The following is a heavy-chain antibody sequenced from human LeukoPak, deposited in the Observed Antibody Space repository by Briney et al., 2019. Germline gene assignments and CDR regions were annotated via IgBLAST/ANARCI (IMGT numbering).Heavy chain of an antibody. Sequence: SETLSLTCTVSGGSISSYYWSWIRQPPGKGLEWIGYIYYSGSTNYNPSLKSRVTISVDTSKNQFSLKLSSVTAADTAVYYCAKDDDWGRFNHWGQGTLVTVSS. CDR1: GGSISSYY. D-gene: IGHD3-16*01. V-gene: IGHV4-59*01. CDR3: AKDDDWGRFNH. CDR2: IYYSGST. J-gene: IGHJ1*01.